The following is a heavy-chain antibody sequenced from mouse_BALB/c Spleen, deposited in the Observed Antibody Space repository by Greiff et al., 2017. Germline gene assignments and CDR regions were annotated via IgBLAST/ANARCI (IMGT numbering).Heavy chain of an antibody. J-gene: IGHJ2*01. Sequence: EVQRVESGGGLVKPGGSLKLSCAASGFAFSSYDMSWVRQTPEKRLEWVAYISSGGGSTYYPDTVKGRFTISRDNAKNTLYLQMSSLKSEDTAMYYCARWDDGYYFDYWGQGTTLTVSS. CDR1: GFAFSSYD. D-gene: IGHD2-3*01. CDR3: ARWDDGYYFDY. V-gene: IGHV5-12-1*01. CDR2: ISSGGGST.